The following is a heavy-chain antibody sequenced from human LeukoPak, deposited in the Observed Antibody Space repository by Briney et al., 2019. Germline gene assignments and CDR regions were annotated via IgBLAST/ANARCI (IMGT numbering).Heavy chain of an antibody. CDR1: GGSITSSTYS. V-gene: IGHV4-39*01. D-gene: IGHD2/OR15-2a*01. CDR3: ARLSPTTTYYFDY. Sequence: PSETLSLTCTVSGGSITSSTYSWGWIRQPPGKGLEWTGGISYSGSPYYNPSLESRVTVSVDTSKNQFSLKLSSVTAADTAVYYCARLSPTTTYYFDYWGQGTLVTVSS. CDR2: ISYSGSP. J-gene: IGHJ4*02.